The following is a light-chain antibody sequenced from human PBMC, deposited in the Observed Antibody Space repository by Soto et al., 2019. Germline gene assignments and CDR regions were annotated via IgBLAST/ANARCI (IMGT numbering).Light chain of an antibody. CDR1: SSNIGGNT. CDR3: EAWDDSLNGRV. V-gene: IGLV1-44*01. CDR2: SND. Sequence: QAVVTQPPSASGTPGQRVTVSCSGSSSNIGGNTVNWYQQLPGTAPKLLIYSNDQRPSGVPDRFSGSKSGTSASLAISGLQSEDEADYYCEAWDDSLNGRVFGGGTKLTVL. J-gene: IGLJ2*01.